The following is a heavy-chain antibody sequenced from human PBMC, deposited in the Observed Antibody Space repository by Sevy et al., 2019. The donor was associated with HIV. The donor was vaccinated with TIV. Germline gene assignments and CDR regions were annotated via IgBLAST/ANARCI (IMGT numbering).Heavy chain of an antibody. V-gene: IGHV1-2*06. J-gene: IGHJ6*02. CDR2: INPNSGGT. D-gene: IGHD2-15*01. Sequence: ASVKVSCKASGYTFTGYYMHWVRQAPGQGLEWMGRINPNSGGTNYAQKFQGRVTMTRDTSISTAYMELNRLRSDETAVYYCARLQIGGYYYYGMDVWGQGTTVTVSS. CDR3: ARLQIGGYYYYGMDV. CDR1: GYTFTGYY.